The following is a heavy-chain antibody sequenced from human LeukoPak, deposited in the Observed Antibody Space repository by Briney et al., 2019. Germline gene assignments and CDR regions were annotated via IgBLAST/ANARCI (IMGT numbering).Heavy chain of an antibody. CDR2: ISSTGNTI. CDR3: ARDRVMVRGMYYYHMDV. Sequence: PGGSLRLSCAASGFSLSGYEMIWVRQARGKGLEWLSFISSTGNTIHYAESVKGRFTISRDNAKNSVSLQMSSLSAEDTAVYYCARDRVMVRGMYYYHMDVWGKGTTVTVSS. D-gene: IGHD3-10*01. CDR1: GFSLSGYE. J-gene: IGHJ6*03. V-gene: IGHV3-48*03.